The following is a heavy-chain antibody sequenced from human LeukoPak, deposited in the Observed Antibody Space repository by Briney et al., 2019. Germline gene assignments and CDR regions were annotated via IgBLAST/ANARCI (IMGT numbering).Heavy chain of an antibody. CDR3: ARGYCSGGSCYVAYFDY. Sequence: ASVTVSCKASGYTFTSYGISWVRQAPGQGLEWMGWISAYNGNTNYAQKLQGRVTMTTDTSTSTAYMELRSLRPDDTAVYYCARGYCSGGSCYVAYFDYWGQGTLVTVSS. J-gene: IGHJ4*02. V-gene: IGHV1-18*04. D-gene: IGHD2-15*01. CDR1: GYTFTSYG. CDR2: ISAYNGNT.